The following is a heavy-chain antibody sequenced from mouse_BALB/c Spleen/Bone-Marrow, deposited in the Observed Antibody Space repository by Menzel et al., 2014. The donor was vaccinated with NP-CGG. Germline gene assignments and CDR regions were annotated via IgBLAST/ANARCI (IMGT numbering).Heavy chain of an antibody. Sequence: VQLKESGGGLVQPGGSLKLSCAASGFDFSRYWVSWVRQAPGKGLEWIGEINPDSSTINYTPSLKDKFIISRDNAKNTLYLQMSKVRSEDTALYYCARHGYYAMDYWGQGTSVTVSS. CDR3: ARHGYYAMDY. J-gene: IGHJ4*01. V-gene: IGHV4-1*02. CDR2: INPDSSTI. CDR1: GFDFSRYW.